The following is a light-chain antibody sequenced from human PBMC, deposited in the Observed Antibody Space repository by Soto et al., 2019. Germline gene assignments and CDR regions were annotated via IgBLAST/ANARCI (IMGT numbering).Light chain of an antibody. Sequence: DVVMTQTPLSLSVAPVQPASISCKASQSLLHITGETFPCWYLQTTGQSPQLLIYEVSTRVSGVPDRFSGSWSGTDFTLDVSRLETDDVCIYYCMQSTQRPHTFGQGTRLEIK. CDR3: MQSTQRPHT. V-gene: IGKV2D-29*02. CDR2: EVS. CDR1: QSLLHITGETF. J-gene: IGKJ5*01.